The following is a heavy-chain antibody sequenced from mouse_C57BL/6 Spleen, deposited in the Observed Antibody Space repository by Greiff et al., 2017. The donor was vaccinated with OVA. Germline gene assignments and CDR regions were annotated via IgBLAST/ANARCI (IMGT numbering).Heavy chain of an antibody. D-gene: IGHD2-12*01. CDR3: ARDYYSSFDY. J-gene: IGHJ2*01. CDR2: INPSNGGT. CDR1: GDTFSREW. Sequence: QVQLQQPGTELVKSGASVKLSCKASGDTFSREWMNGVKQRPGQGLEGIGNINPSNGGTNYNEKFKSKATLTVDKSSSTAYMQLSSLTSEDAAVYYCARDYYSSFDYWGQGTTLTVSS. V-gene: IGHV1-53*01.